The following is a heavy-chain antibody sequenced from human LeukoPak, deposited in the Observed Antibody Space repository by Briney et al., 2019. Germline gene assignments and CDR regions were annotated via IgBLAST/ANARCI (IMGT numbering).Heavy chain of an antibody. CDR2: FSGRGTTT. V-gene: IGHV3-23*01. D-gene: IGHD5-18*01. CDR1: GFTFSDYA. Sequence: PGGSLRLSCAASGFTFSDYAMSWVRQAPGKGLEWVSTFSGRGTTTYYADSVKGRFTISRDNSKNTLYLQMNSLRAEDTAVYYCAKGRSNDTAMFGDYWGQGALVTVSS. J-gene: IGHJ4*02. CDR3: AKGRSNDTAMFGDY.